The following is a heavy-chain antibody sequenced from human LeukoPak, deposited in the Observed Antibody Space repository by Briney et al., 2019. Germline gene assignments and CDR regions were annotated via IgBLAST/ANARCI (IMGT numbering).Heavy chain of an antibody. CDR1: GFTFGTYA. V-gene: IGHV3-23*01. D-gene: IGHD6-13*01. CDR3: AKMRGIIAAAAIFDY. Sequence: GGSLRLSCAASGFTFGTYAMSWVRQAPGKGLEWVSAISGSGGSTYYADSVKGRFTISRDNSKNTLYLQMNSLRAEDTAVYYCAKMRGIIAAAAIFDYWGQGTLVTVSS. CDR2: ISGSGGST. J-gene: IGHJ4*02.